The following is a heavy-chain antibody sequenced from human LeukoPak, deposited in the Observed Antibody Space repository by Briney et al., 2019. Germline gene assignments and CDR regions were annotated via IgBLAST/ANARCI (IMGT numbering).Heavy chain of an antibody. D-gene: IGHD3-16*01. J-gene: IGHJ5*01. V-gene: IGHV3-7*01. CDR1: GFTFSRTW. CDR3: ARDPDSDNAWGWFDS. CDR2: INGDGSEE. Sequence: TGGSLRLSCVASGFTFSRTWMSWVRHSPGKGLEWVANINGDGSEEYYVDSVKGRFTISRANARSSLYLQMNSLRGEDTAVYYCARDPDSDNAWGWFDSWGQGTVVTVSS.